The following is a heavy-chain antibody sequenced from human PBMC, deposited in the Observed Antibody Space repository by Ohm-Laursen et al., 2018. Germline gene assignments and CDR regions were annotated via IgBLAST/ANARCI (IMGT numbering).Heavy chain of an antibody. V-gene: IGHV3-33*01. J-gene: IGHJ5*02. CDR2: IWYDGSNK. CDR1: GFTFSSYG. D-gene: IGHD1-26*01. CDR3: ARAREWELILFT. Sequence: SLRLSCAASGFTFSSYGMHWVRQAPGKGLEWVAVIWYDGSNKYYADSVKGRFTISRDNSKNTLYLQMNSLRAEDTAVYYCARAREWELILFTWGQGTLVTVSS.